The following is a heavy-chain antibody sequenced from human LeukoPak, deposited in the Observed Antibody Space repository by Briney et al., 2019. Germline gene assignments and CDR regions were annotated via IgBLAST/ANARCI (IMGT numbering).Heavy chain of an antibody. J-gene: IGHJ4*02. CDR3: AIWDSNSAIDY. CDR2: INHSGST. Sequence: SETLSLTCAVYGGSFSGYYWSWIRQPPGKGLEWIGEINHSGSTIYNPSLKSRVTISVDTSKNQFSLKLSSVTAADTAVYYCAIWDSNSAIDYWGQGTLVTVSS. D-gene: IGHD1-26*01. V-gene: IGHV4-34*01. CDR1: GGSFSGYY.